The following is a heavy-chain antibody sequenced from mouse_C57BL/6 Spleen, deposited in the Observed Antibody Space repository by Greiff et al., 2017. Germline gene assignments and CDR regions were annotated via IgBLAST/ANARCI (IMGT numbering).Heavy chain of an antibody. V-gene: IGHV1-7*01. CDR1: GYTFTSYW. D-gene: IGHD1-1*01. J-gene: IGHJ1*03. CDR2: INPSSGYT. CDR3: ARWAYGSSYDWYFDD. Sequence: VKLMESGAELARPGASVKLSCKASGYTFTSYWMHWVKQRPGQGLEWIGYINPSSGYTKYNQKFKDKATLTADKSSSTAYMQLSSLTYEDSAVYYCARWAYGSSYDWYFDDWGTGTTVTVSS.